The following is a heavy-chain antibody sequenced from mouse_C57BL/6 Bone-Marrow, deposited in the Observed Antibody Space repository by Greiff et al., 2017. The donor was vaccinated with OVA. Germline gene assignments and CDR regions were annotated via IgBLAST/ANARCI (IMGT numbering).Heavy chain of an antibody. D-gene: IGHD4-1*01. CDR3: ARDPWDWYFDV. J-gene: IGHJ1*03. V-gene: IGHV1-82*01. CDR2: IYPGDGDT. CDR1: GYAFSSSW. Sequence: QVQLQQPGAELVKPGASVKMYCKASGYAFSSSWMNWVKQRPGKGLEWIGRIYPGDGDTNYNGKFKGKATLTADKSSSTAYMQLSSLTSEDSAVYFCARDPWDWYFDVWGTGTTVTVSS.